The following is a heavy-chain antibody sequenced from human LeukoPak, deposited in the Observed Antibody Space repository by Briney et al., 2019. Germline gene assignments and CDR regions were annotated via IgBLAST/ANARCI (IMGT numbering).Heavy chain of an antibody. J-gene: IGHJ4*02. V-gene: IGHV4-59*01. Sequence: SETLSLTCTVPGGSISGYYWTWIRQPPGKGLEWIGYIYYTGSTNYNPSLKSRVTISVDTSKNQFSLNLSSVTAADTALYYCARFDRDGYNLDYWGQGTLVTVPS. CDR1: GGSISGYY. CDR3: ARFDRDGYNLDY. CDR2: IYYTGST. D-gene: IGHD5-24*01.